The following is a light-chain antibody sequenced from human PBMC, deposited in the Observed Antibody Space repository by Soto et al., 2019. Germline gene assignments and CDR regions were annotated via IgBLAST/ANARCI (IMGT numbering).Light chain of an antibody. Sequence: EIGLTECAGTLSLSPGERATLSCRASQSLSSSYFAWYQHKPGQGPRLLIYGAFTRATGIPDRFSGSGSGTDFTLTISRLEPEDFAVYYCQQHETLITFGQGTRLEIK. J-gene: IGKJ5*01. CDR1: QSLSSSY. V-gene: IGKV3-20*01. CDR3: QQHETLIT. CDR2: GAF.